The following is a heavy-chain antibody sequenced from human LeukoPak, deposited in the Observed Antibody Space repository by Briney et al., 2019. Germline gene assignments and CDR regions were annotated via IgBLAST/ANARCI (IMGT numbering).Heavy chain of an antibody. Sequence: GGSLRLSCAASGFTFSSYAMSWVRRAPGKGLEWVSAIGGSGDSTYYADSVKGRFTISRDNSKNTLFLLMNSLRAEDTAVYYCAKVMGYCSSTSCYGYYYGMDVWGQGTTVTVSS. V-gene: IGHV3-23*01. CDR3: AKVMGYCSSTSCYGYYYGMDV. D-gene: IGHD2-2*01. CDR1: GFTFSSYA. CDR2: IGGSGDST. J-gene: IGHJ6*02.